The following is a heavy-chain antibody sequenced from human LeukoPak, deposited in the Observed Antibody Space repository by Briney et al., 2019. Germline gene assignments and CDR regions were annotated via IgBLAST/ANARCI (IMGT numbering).Heavy chain of an antibody. D-gene: IGHD1-7*01. V-gene: IGHV3-33*08. CDR1: GFTFSSYG. Sequence: TGGSLRLSCAASGFTFSSYGMHWVRQAPGKGLEWVAVIWYDGSNKYYADSVKGRFTISRDNSKNTLYLQMNSLRAEDTAVYYCARVRTRGTGTTRALGWFDPWGQGTLVTVSS. J-gene: IGHJ5*02. CDR2: IWYDGSNK. CDR3: ARVRTRGTGTTRALGWFDP.